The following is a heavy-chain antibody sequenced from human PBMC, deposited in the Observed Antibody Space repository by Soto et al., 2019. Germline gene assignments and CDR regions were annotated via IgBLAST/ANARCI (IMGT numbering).Heavy chain of an antibody. CDR2: IKSKTDGGTT. J-gene: IGHJ4*02. D-gene: IGHD2-8*01. CDR1: GFTFSNAW. CDR3: TTTSCTNGVCDHFDY. Sequence: GGSLRLSCAASGFTFSNAWMSWVRQAPGKGLEWVGRIKSKTDGGTTDYAAPVKGRFTISRDDSKNTLYLQMNSLKTEDTAVYYCTTTSCTNGVCDHFDYWGQGTLVTVSS. V-gene: IGHV3-15*01.